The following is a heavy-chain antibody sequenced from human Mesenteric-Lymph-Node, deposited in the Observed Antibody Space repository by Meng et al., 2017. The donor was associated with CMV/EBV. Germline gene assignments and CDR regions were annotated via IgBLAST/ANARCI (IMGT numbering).Heavy chain of an antibody. CDR3: ARDAWTGSAPMDY. V-gene: IGHV3-48*03. CDR2: ISSDGSSI. CDR1: GFAFSSYE. Sequence: GGSLRLSCAASGFAFSSYEVNWVRQAPGKGLEWVSYISSDGSSISYADSVKGRFTISRDNAKNSVYLHMKNLTAGDTAVYYCARDAWTGSAPMDYWGQGTLVTVSS. J-gene: IGHJ4*02. D-gene: IGHD3/OR15-3a*01.